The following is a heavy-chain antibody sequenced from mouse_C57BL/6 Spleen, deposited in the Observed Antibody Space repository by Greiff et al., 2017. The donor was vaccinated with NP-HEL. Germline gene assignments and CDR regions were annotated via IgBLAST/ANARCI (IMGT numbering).Heavy chain of an antibody. D-gene: IGHD2-4*01. V-gene: IGHV5-4*01. Sequence: EVHLVESGGGLVKPGGSLKLSCAASGFTFSSYAMSWVRQTPEKRLEWVATISDGGSYTYYPDNVKGRFTISRDNAKNNLYLQMSHLKSEDTAMYYGARDDDDYAWFAYWGQGTLVTVSA. J-gene: IGHJ3*01. CDR2: ISDGGSYT. CDR1: GFTFSSYA. CDR3: ARDDDDYAWFAY.